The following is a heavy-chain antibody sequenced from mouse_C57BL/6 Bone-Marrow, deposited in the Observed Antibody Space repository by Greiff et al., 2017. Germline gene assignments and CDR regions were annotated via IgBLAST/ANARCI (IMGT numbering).Heavy chain of an antibody. Sequence: EVQVVESGGGLVKPGGSLKLSCAASGFTFSDYGMHWVRQAPEKGLEWVAYISSGSSTIYYADTVKGRFPISRDNAKNTLFLQMTSLRSEDTAMYYCATLYYYGSSRYWYFDVWGTGTTVTVSS. V-gene: IGHV5-17*01. CDR2: ISSGSSTI. D-gene: IGHD1-1*01. CDR1: GFTFSDYG. J-gene: IGHJ1*03. CDR3: ATLYYYGSSRYWYFDV.